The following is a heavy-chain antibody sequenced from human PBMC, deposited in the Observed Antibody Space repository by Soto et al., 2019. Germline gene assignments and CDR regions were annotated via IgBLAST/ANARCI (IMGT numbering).Heavy chain of an antibody. J-gene: IGHJ6*02. Sequence: SVKVSCKASGGTFSSYAISWVRQAPGQGLEWMGGIIPIFGTANYAQKFQGRVTITADESTSTAYMELSSLRSEDTAVYYCARDHLSEDIVVVPAAIRGGYYYGMDAWGQGTTVTVSS. V-gene: IGHV1-69*13. D-gene: IGHD2-2*02. CDR2: IIPIFGTA. CDR1: GGTFSSYA. CDR3: ARDHLSEDIVVVPAAIRGGYYYGMDA.